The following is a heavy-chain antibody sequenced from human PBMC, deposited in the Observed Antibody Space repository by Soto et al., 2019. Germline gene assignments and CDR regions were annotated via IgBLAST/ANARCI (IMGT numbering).Heavy chain of an antibody. J-gene: IGHJ4*02. CDR3: AKDLEPPYSIAVAGTRLDY. CDR2: ISGSGGST. D-gene: IGHD6-19*01. CDR1: GFTFSSYA. V-gene: IGHV3-23*01. Sequence: GGSLRLSCAASGFTFSSYAMSWVRQAPGKGLEWVSAISGSGGSTYYADSVKGRFTISKDNSKNPLYLQMNSLRAEDTAVYYCAKDLEPPYSIAVAGTRLDYWGQGTLVTVSS.